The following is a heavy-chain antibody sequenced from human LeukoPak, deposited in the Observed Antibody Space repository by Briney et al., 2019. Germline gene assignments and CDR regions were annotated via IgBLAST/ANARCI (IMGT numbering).Heavy chain of an antibody. Sequence: PSETLSLTCIVSGGSISSYYWSWIRQPPGKGLEWIGYIYYTGSTNYNPSLKSRVTISVDASNNHFSLKLSSVTAADTAVYYCARMYDSSGYYYPSDYWGQGTLVTVSS. D-gene: IGHD3-22*01. CDR3: ARMYDSSGYYYPSDY. V-gene: IGHV4-59*08. J-gene: IGHJ4*02. CDR2: IYYTGST. CDR1: GGSISSYY.